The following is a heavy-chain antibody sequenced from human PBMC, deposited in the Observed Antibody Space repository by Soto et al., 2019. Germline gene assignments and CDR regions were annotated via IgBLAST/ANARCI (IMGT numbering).Heavy chain of an antibody. CDR3: TTPKGSWGVAFDY. D-gene: IGHD3-10*01. J-gene: IGHJ4*02. Sequence: EVQLVESGGGLVKPGESLRLSCAASGVTVSDTWMAWVRQAPGKGLEWVGRIKSKNDGATVDYAASVKGRFTISRDESKHTLYLQMNSQKTEDTALYDCTTPKGSWGVAFDYWGQGTLVTVSS. CDR2: IKSKNDGATV. CDR1: GVTVSDTW. V-gene: IGHV3-15*01.